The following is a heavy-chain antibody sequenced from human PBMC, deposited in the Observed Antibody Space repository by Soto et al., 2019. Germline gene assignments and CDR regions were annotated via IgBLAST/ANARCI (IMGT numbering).Heavy chain of an antibody. V-gene: IGHV4-4*02. CDR3: ARRYYYDSSGYYLGD. CDR2: SYHSGSS. D-gene: IGHD3-22*01. Sequence: QVQLRESGPRLVKTSGTLSLTCAVSGSSITSSNWWTWVRQPPGKGLEWIGESYHSGSSNYNPSLKSRVTISVDKSKNQFFLKLTSVTAADTAVYYCARRYYYDSSGYYLGDWGQGTLVTVSS. CDR1: GSSITSSNW. J-gene: IGHJ4*02.